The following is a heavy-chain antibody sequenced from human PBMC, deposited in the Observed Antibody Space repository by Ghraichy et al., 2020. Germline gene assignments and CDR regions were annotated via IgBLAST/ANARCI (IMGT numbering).Heavy chain of an antibody. V-gene: IGHV3-23*01. Sequence: ETLSLTCAASGFTFSSYALSWVRQAPGKGLEWVSAISANGGSTYYADSVKGRFTISRDNSKNTLYLQMNSLRAEDTAVYYCAKGGSREGSYGYIHWGQGTLVTVSS. CDR2: ISANGGST. J-gene: IGHJ4*02. CDR1: GFTFSSYA. CDR3: AKGGSREGSYGYIH. D-gene: IGHD5-18*01.